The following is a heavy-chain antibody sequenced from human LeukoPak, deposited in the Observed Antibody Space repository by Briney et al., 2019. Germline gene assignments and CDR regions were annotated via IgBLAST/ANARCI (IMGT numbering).Heavy chain of an antibody. J-gene: IGHJ4*02. CDR1: GYSFTSYW. CDR3: ARQGVYYYDSSGPDY. D-gene: IGHD3-22*01. Sequence: GESLKISCKGSGYSFTSYWIGWERQMPGKGLEWMGIIYPGDSDTRYSPSFQGQVTISADKSISTAYLQWSSLKASDTAMYYCARQGVYYYDSSGPDYWAREPWSPSPQ. CDR2: IYPGDSDT. V-gene: IGHV5-51*01.